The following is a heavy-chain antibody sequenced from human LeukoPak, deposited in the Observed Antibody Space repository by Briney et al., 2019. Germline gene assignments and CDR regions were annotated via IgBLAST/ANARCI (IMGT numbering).Heavy chain of an antibody. CDR1: GGSISSSSYY. J-gene: IGHJ4*02. V-gene: IGHV4-39*07. CDR2: IYYSGST. D-gene: IGHD6-19*01. Sequence: SETLSLTCTVSGGSISSSSYYWGWIRQPPGKGLEWIGSIYYSGSTYYNPSLKSRVTISVDTSKNQFSLKLSSVTAADTAVYYCARDSSSSGWYGAFGYWGQGTLVTVSS. CDR3: ARDSSSSGWYGAFGY.